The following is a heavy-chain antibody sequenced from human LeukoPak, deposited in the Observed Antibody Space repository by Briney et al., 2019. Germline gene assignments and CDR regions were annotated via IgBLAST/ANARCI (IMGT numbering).Heavy chain of an antibody. D-gene: IGHD6-13*01. V-gene: IGHV3-7*03. CDR1: GGSIRSSYYY. CDR3: ARDFYSSWYVD. Sequence: ETLSLTCTVSGGSIRSSYYYWGWIRQPPGKGLEWVANIKQDGSEKYYVDSVKGRFTISRDNAKNSLYLQMNSLRAEDTAVYYCARDFYSSWYVDWGQGTLVTVSS. CDR2: IKQDGSEK. J-gene: IGHJ4*02.